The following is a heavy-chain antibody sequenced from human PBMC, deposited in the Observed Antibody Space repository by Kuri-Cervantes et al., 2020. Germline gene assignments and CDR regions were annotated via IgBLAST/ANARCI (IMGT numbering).Heavy chain of an antibody. D-gene: IGHD2-8*02. V-gene: IGHV3-9*01. CDR3: ARVGGGPLYWAMDV. CDR1: GFTFDDYA. J-gene: IGHJ6*03. Sequence: GGSLRLSCAASGFTFDDYAMHWVRQAPGKGLEWVSGISWNSGSIGYADSVKGRFTISRDNAKNSLFLQMNFLRGEDTAVYYCARVGGGPLYWAMDVWGRGTTVTVSS. CDR2: ISWNSGSI.